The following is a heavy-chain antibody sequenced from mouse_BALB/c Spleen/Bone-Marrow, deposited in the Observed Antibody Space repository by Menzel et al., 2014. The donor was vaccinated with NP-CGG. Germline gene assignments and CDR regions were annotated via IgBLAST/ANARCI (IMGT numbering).Heavy chain of an antibody. Sequence: EVQLVESGGGLVKPGGSLKLSCAASGFTFSDYYMYWVRQTPEKRLEWVATISDGGSYTYYPDSVKGRFTISRDNGKNNLYLQMSSLKSEDTAMYYCARVVTTATLYWYFDVWGAGTTVTVSS. J-gene: IGHJ1*01. D-gene: IGHD1-2*01. V-gene: IGHV5-4*02. CDR2: ISDGGSYT. CDR1: GFTFSDYY. CDR3: ARVVTTATLYWYFDV.